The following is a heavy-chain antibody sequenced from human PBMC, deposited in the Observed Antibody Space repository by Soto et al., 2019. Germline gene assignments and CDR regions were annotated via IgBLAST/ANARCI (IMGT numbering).Heavy chain of an antibody. V-gene: IGHV3-15*01. J-gene: IGHJ4*02. CDR3: TTKALWFGELLFDY. CDR1: GFTFSNVW. CDR2: IKSKTDGGTT. Sequence: GGSLRLSCAASGFTFSNVWMSWVRQAPGKGLEWVGRIKSKTDGGTTDYAAPVKGRFTISRDDSKNTLYLQMNSLKTEDTAVYYCTTKALWFGELLFDYWGQGTLVTVSS. D-gene: IGHD3-10*01.